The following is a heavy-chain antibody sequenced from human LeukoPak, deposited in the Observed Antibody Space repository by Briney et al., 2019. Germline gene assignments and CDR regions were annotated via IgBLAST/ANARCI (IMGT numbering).Heavy chain of an antibody. Sequence: GGSLRLSCAASGFTFSSYSMNWVRQAPGKGLEWVSSISGSSSYIYYADSVKGRFTISRDNAKNSLYLQMNSLRAEDTAVYYCARRDSSGYDAFDIWGQGTMVTVSS. J-gene: IGHJ3*02. CDR2: ISGSSSYI. V-gene: IGHV3-21*01. CDR3: ARRDSSGYDAFDI. D-gene: IGHD6-19*01. CDR1: GFTFSSYS.